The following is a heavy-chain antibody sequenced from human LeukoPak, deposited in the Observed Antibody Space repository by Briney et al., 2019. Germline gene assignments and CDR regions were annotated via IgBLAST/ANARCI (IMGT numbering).Heavy chain of an antibody. Sequence: GGSLRLSCVASGFSFSTYAMTWVRQAPGKGLEWVSPISRNGDNTFYADSVKGRFTISRDNSKNTLYLQMNSLRAEDTAVYYCAKPYGDYGFYGMDVWGQGTTVTVSS. CDR3: AKPYGDYGFYGMDV. CDR2: ISRNGDNT. V-gene: IGHV3-23*01. D-gene: IGHD4-17*01. J-gene: IGHJ6*02. CDR1: GFSFSTYA.